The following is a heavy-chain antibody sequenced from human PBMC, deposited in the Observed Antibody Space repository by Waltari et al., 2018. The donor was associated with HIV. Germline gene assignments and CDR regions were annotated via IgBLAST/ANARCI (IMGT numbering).Heavy chain of an antibody. CDR1: GGTFSSYA. CDR2: IIPIFGTA. Sequence: QVQLVQSGAEVKKPGSSVKVSCKASGGTFSSYAISWVRQAPGQGREWMGGIIPIFGTANYAQKFQGRVTITADESTSTAYMELSSLRSEDTAVYYCARDEGIYDSSGYYYRYFDYWGQGTLVTVSS. J-gene: IGHJ4*02. V-gene: IGHV1-69*13. CDR3: ARDEGIYDSSGYYYRYFDY. D-gene: IGHD3-22*01.